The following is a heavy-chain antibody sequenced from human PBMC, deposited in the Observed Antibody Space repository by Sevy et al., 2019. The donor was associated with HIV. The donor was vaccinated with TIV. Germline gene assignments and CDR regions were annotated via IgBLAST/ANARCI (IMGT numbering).Heavy chain of an antibody. Sequence: GGSLRLSRAASGFTFSIYTMNWVRQAPGKGLEWVSSFSSSSTYIYYADSVRGRFTISRDNAKNSLYLQMHSLRAEDTAVYYCASGSLDSTGYPFDYWGQGTLVTVSS. V-gene: IGHV3-21*01. CDR3: ASGSLDSTGYPFDY. CDR2: FSSSSTYI. D-gene: IGHD3-22*01. J-gene: IGHJ4*02. CDR1: GFTFSIYT.